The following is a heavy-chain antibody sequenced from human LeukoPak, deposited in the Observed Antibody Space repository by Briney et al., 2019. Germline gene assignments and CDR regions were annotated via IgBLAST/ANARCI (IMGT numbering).Heavy chain of an antibody. CDR1: GFTFSNAW. Sequence: PGGSLRLSCAASGFTFSNAWMSWVRQAPGKGLGWVGRITSKTDGGTTDYAAPVKGRFTISRDDSKNTLYLQMNSLKTEDTAVYYCTTDLRLTYYYDSRGDYWGQGTLVTVSS. V-gene: IGHV3-15*01. J-gene: IGHJ4*02. CDR2: ITSKTDGGTT. D-gene: IGHD3-22*01. CDR3: TTDLRLTYYYDSRGDY.